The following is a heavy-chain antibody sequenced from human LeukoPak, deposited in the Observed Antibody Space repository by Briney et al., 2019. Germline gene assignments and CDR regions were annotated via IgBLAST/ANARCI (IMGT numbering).Heavy chain of an antibody. CDR1: GGTFISDA. J-gene: IGHJ3*02. D-gene: IGHD2-21*01. CDR3: ARDFAVAAAFDI. CDR2: IIPILGVT. Sequence: GASVTVSFKTSGGTFISDAINWVRQAPGQGLEWMGRIIPILGVTNYAQKYQDGVTITADRSTTTAYMELNNLRSEDTAVYYCARDFAVAAAFDIWGQGTMVTVSS. V-gene: IGHV1-69*04.